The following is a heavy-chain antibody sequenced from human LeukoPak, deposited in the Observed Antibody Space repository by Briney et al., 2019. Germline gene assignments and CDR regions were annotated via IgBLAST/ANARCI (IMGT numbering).Heavy chain of an antibody. D-gene: IGHD2-2*01. V-gene: IGHV4-34*01. CDR3: ARVTPLRYCSSTSCPVPYYYGMDV. CDR1: GGSFSGYY. CDR2: INHSGST. Sequence: SETLSLTCAVYGGSFSGYYWSWIRQPPGKGLEWIGEINHSGSTNCNPSLKSRVTISVDTSKNQFSLKLSSVTAADTAVYYCARVTPLRYCSSTSCPVPYYYGMDVWGQGTTVTVSS. J-gene: IGHJ6*02.